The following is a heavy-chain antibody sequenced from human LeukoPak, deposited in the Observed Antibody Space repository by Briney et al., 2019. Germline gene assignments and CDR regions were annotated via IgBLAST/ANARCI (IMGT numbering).Heavy chain of an antibody. CDR2: VSYDGSNK. CDR3: AKDRDSSGWYEDYYYYGMDV. CDR1: GFTFSSYG. V-gene: IGHV3-30*18. D-gene: IGHD6-19*01. J-gene: IGHJ6*04. Sequence: GRSLRLSCAASGFTFSSYGMHWVRQAPGKGLEWVAVVSYDGSNKYYADSVKGRFTISRDNSKNTLYLQMNSLRAEGTAVYYCAKDRDSSGWYEDYYYYGMDVWGKGTTVTVSS.